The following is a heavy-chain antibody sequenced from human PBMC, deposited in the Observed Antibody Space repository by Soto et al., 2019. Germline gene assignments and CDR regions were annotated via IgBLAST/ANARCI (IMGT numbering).Heavy chain of an antibody. J-gene: IGHJ3*02. D-gene: IGHD3-22*01. CDR1: GFTFNTFA. CDR3: AKVVYERSGNDDLDI. CDR2: ITVDGGST. V-gene: IGHV3-23*01. Sequence: PGGSLRLSCAASGFTFNTFALTWVRQAPGKGLEWVSSITVDGGSTYYVDSVKGRFTVSRDNSKNTLYLQMDSLRAEDTAVYYCAKVVYERSGNDDLDIWGQGTMVTVSS.